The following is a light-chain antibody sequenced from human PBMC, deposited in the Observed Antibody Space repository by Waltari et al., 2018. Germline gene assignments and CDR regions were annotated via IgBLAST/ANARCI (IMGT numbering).Light chain of an antibody. V-gene: IGKV1-5*01. CDR2: DAS. J-gene: IGKJ3*01. CDR3: QQYNNFPFT. CDR1: QSFGAS. Sequence: DIQMTQSPSTLSASVGDRVTITCRPSQSFGASLAWFQQKPGKAPKLLIYDASTLEPGVPSRFSGSGSGTEFTLTVSSLQPDDFATYYCQQYNNFPFTFGPGTTV.